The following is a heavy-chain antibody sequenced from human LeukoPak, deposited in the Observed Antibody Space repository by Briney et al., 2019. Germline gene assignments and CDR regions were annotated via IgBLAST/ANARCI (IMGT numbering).Heavy chain of an antibody. J-gene: IGHJ6*02. V-gene: IGHV3-23*01. CDR3: AKDASSVPWYYYGMDV. CDR2: ISGSGGST. D-gene: IGHD3-22*01. CDR1: GFTFSGYA. Sequence: PGGSLRLSCAASGFTFSGYAMRWVRQAPGKGLEWVSAISGSGGSTYYADSVKGRFTISRDNSKNTLYLQMNSLRAEDTAVYYCAKDASSVPWYYYGMDVWGQGTTVTVSS.